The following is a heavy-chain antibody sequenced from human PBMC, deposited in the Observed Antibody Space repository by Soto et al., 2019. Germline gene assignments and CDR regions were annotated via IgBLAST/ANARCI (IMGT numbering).Heavy chain of an antibody. D-gene: IGHD2-21*01. CDR1: GFTFSSYS. V-gene: IGHV3-21*01. CDR2: IRSTSRYI. Sequence: VVSLRLSCAASGFTFSSYSMNWVRQAPGKGLEWVSSIRSTSRYIYYADSVKGRFTISRDNAKNSLYLQMNSLRAEDTAVYYCARAYQTGMDVWGQGTTVTVSS. CDR3: ARAYQTGMDV. J-gene: IGHJ6*02.